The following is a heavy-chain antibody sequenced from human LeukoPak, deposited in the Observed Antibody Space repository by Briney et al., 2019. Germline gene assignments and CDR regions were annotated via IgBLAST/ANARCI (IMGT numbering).Heavy chain of an antibody. CDR1: GFTFSNAW. CDR3: TTGLLWFGELPNYYYGMDV. CDR2: IKSKTDGGTT. J-gene: IGHJ6*04. D-gene: IGHD3-10*01. Sequence: GGSLRLSCAASGFTFSNAWMSWVRQAPGKGLEWVGRIKSKTDGGTTDYAAPVKGRFTISRDDSKNTLYLQMNSLKTEDTAVYNCTTGLLWFGELPNYYYGMDVWGTGTTVTVSS. V-gene: IGHV3-15*01.